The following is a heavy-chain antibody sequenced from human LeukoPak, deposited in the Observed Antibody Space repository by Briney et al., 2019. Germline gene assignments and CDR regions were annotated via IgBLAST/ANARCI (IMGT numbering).Heavy chain of an antibody. J-gene: IGHJ5*02. CDR3: ARDLSSSRLNWFDP. D-gene: IGHD6-13*01. CDR2: ISTSGSTI. Sequence: GGSLRLSCAASGFTFSDYYMSWIRQAPGKGLEWVSYISTSGSTIYYADPVNGRFTIYRYNAKNSLYLQMNSLRAEDTAVYYCARDLSSSRLNWFDPWGQGTLVTVSS. V-gene: IGHV3-11*01. CDR1: GFTFSDYY.